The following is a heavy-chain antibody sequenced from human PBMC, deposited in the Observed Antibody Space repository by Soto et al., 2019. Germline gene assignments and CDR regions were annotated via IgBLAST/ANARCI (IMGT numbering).Heavy chain of an antibody. Sequence: SETLSLTCAVYGGSFSGYYWSWIRQHPGKGLEWIGYINHSGSTNCNPSLKSRVTISVDTSKNQFSLKLSSVTAADTAVYYCARERSSSSMFDPWGQGTLVTVSS. CDR3: ARERSSSSMFDP. J-gene: IGHJ5*02. D-gene: IGHD6-6*01. CDR2: INHSGST. CDR1: GGSFSGYY. V-gene: IGHV4-34*09.